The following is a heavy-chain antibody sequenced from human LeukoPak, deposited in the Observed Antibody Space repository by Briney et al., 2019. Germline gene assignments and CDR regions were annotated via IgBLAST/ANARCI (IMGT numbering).Heavy chain of an antibody. CDR3: AKDLGYCSSTCCHYYYGMDV. Sequence: GGSLRLSCAASGFTFSSYAMSWVRQAPGKGLEWVSAISGSGGSADIAESEEGRITISGDNSKNQLYLKMNSLRTEDTGVYYCAKDLGYCSSTCCHYYYGMDVWGQGTTVTASS. D-gene: IGHD2-2*03. CDR1: GFTFSSYA. CDR2: ISGSGGSA. V-gene: IGHV3-23*01. J-gene: IGHJ6*02.